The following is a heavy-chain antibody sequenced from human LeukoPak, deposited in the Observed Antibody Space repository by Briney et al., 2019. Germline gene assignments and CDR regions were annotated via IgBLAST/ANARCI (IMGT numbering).Heavy chain of an antibody. CDR1: GFTLSTYR. Sequence: TGGSLRLSCEASGFTLSTYRLNWVRQVPGKGLDWVANINPDGSGKRYVDSVKGRFTIARDNADNTLSLQMNSLRAEDTAVYYCASWGAGGNSWGQGTLVTVSS. D-gene: IGHD3-16*01. V-gene: IGHV3-7*01. CDR3: ASWGAGGNS. J-gene: IGHJ4*02. CDR2: INPDGSGK.